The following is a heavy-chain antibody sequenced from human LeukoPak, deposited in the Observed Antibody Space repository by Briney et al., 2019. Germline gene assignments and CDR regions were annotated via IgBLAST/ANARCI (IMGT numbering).Heavy chain of an antibody. Sequence: SETLSLTCAVHGVSFSGNYWSWIRQSPEKGLEWIGEIYHSRYTTYNPSLKSRVTISADTSENQLSLRLTSVTAADTALYYCARGTLAVAGTLFDYWGQGTLVTVSS. J-gene: IGHJ4*02. CDR1: GVSFSGNY. V-gene: IGHV4-34*01. CDR3: ARGTLAVAGTLFDY. CDR2: IYHSRYT. D-gene: IGHD6-19*01.